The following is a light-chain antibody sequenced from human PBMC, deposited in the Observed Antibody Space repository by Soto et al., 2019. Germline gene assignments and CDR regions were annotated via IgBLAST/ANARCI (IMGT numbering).Light chain of an antibody. J-gene: IGLJ3*02. CDR3: TSYTTADTWV. Sequence: QSVLTQPASVSGSPGQSIAISCTGTGSDVGRYNFVSWYQHHPGKAPKLIVYDVSNRPSGISNRFSGSKSGNTASLTISGLQAEDEADYYCTSYTTADTWVFGGGTKVTVL. CDR1: GSDVGRYNF. CDR2: DVS. V-gene: IGLV2-14*03.